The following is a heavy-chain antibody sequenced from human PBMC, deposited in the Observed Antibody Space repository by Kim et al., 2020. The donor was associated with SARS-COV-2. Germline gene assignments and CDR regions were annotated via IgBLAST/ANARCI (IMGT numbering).Heavy chain of an antibody. CDR1: GFTFSSYG. CDR2: ISYDGSNK. CDR3: AKEMAGYSSYFFDY. J-gene: IGHJ4*02. D-gene: IGHD6-13*01. Sequence: GGSLRLSCAASGFTFSSYGMHWVRQAPGKGLEWVAVISYDGSNKYYADSVKGRFTISRDNSKNTLYLQMNSLRAEDTAVYYCAKEMAGYSSYFFDYWGQGTLVTVSS. V-gene: IGHV3-30*18.